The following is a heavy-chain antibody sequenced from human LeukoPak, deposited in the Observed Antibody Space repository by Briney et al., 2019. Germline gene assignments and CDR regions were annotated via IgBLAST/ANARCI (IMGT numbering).Heavy chain of an antibody. J-gene: IGHJ4*02. CDR1: GYTFTSYD. CDR2: MNPNSGNT. D-gene: IGHD3-22*01. CDR3: ARVYNSSGYFPRAFDY. V-gene: IGHV1-8*01. Sequence: ASVKVSCKASGYTFTSYDINWVRQATGQGLEWMGWMNPNSGNTGYAQKFQGRVTMTRNTSISTAYMELSSLRSEDTAVYYCARVYNSSGYFPRAFDYWGQGTLVTVPS.